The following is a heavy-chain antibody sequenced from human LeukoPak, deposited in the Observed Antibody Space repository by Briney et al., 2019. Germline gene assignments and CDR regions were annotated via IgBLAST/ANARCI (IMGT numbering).Heavy chain of an antibody. CDR2: IYYSGST. Sequence: SETLSLTCTVSGGSISGYYWSWFRQPPGKGLEWIGYIYYSGSTNYNPSLKSRVTLSVDTSKNQFSLNLSSVTAADTAVYYCARSLLGRSDYWGQGTLVTVSS. J-gene: IGHJ4*02. CDR1: GGSISGYY. D-gene: IGHD7-27*01. V-gene: IGHV4-59*01. CDR3: ARSLLGRSDY.